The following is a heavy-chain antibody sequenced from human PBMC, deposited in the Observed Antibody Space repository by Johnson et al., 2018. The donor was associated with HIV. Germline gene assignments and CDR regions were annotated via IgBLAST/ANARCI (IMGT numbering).Heavy chain of an antibody. Sequence: VQLVESGGGLIQPGGSLRLSCAASGFTVSSTYMSWVRQAPGKGLEWVSAISGSGGSTYYADSVKGRFTISRDNSKNTLYLQMNSLRAEDTAVYYCAKGRIAAAGTGVDAFDIWGQGTMVTVSS. J-gene: IGHJ3*02. CDR2: ISGSGGST. CDR3: AKGRIAAAGTGVDAFDI. D-gene: IGHD6-13*01. CDR1: GFTVSSTY. V-gene: IGHV3-23*04.